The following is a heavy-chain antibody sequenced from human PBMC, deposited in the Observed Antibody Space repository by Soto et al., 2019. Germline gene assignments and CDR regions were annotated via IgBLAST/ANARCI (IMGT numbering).Heavy chain of an antibody. V-gene: IGHV5-51*01. J-gene: IGHJ6*02. Sequence: GESLKISCKGSGYSFTSYWIGWVRQMPGKGLEWMGIIYPGDSDTRYSPSFQGQVTISADKSISTAYLQWSSLKASDTAMYYCARRRTANIYYYYYYGMDVWGQGTTVTVS. CDR1: GYSFTSYW. CDR3: ARRRTANIYYYYYYGMDV. D-gene: IGHD4-17*01. CDR2: IYPGDSDT.